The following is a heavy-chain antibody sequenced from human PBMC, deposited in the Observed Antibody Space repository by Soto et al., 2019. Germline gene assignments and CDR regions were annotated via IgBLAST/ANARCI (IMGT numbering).Heavy chain of an antibody. CDR3: AREGYCSGGSCYSRWFDP. CDR2: IIPILGIA. V-gene: IGHV1-69*08. CDR1: GGTFSSYT. D-gene: IGHD2-15*01. J-gene: IGHJ5*02. Sequence: QVQLVQSGAEVKKPGSSVKVSCKASGGTFSSYTISWVRQAPGQGLEWMGRIIPILGIANYAQKFQGRVTITADKSTSTAYMELSRLRSEDTAVYYCAREGYCSGGSCYSRWFDPWGQGTLVTVSS.